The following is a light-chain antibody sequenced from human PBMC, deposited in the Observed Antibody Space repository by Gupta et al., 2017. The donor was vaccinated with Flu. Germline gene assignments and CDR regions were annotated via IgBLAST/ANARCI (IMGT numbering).Light chain of an antibody. V-gene: IGLV2-23*02. CDR2: EVT. J-gene: IGLJ2*01. CDR1: GSDVGGLNL. CDR3: CSYAGSDVLV. Sequence: SMTISGTGTGSDVGGLNLVSWDQQRTGTGPRFVIHEVTERPSGISCRFSGSKAGNTASLTISGRQADDEGDYYCCSYAGSDVLVFGGGTKLTVL.